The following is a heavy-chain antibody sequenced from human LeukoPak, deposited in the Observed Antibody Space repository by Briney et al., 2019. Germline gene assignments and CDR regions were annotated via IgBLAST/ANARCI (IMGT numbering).Heavy chain of an antibody. J-gene: IGHJ4*02. CDR2: ISGSGGST. Sequence: PGGSLRLSCAASGFTFSSYAVSWVRQAPGKGLEWVSAISGSGGSTYYADSVKGRFTISRDNSKNTLYLQMNSLRAEDTAVYYCAKSELLWFGELFYFDYWGQGTLVTVSS. D-gene: IGHD3-10*01. CDR3: AKSELLWFGELFYFDY. CDR1: GFTFSSYA. V-gene: IGHV3-23*01.